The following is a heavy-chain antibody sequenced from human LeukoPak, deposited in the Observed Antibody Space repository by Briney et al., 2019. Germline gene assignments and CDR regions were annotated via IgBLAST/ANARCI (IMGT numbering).Heavy chain of an antibody. V-gene: IGHV1-69*04. Sequence: SVKVSCKASGGTFSSYAISWVRQAPGQGLEWMGRIIPILGIANYAQKFQGRVTITADKSTSTAYMELSSLRSEDTAMYYCATPYADKRYSNYAGLDYWGQGTLVTVSS. CDR2: IIPILGIA. D-gene: IGHD4-11*01. CDR3: ATPYADKRYSNYAGLDY. J-gene: IGHJ4*02. CDR1: GGTFSSYA.